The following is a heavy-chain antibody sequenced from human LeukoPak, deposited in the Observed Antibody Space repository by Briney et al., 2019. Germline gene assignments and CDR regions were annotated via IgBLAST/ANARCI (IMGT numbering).Heavy chain of an antibody. V-gene: IGHV4-34*01. CDR3: ARGLYNYDSSALDY. CDR1: GGSFSGYY. D-gene: IGHD3-22*01. J-gene: IGHJ4*02. Sequence: SETLSLTCAVYGGSFSGYYWSWVRQPPGKGLEWIGEINHSGSTNYNPSLKSRDTISVDTSKNQFSLKLSSVTAADTAVYYCARGLYNYDSSALDYWGQGTLVTVSS. CDR2: INHSGST.